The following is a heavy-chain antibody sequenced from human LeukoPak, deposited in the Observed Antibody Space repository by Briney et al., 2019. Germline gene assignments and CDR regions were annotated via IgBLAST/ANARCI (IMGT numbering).Heavy chain of an antibody. CDR2: ITGGHGAT. J-gene: IGHJ4*02. Sequence: GGSLRLSCSASGFNFNTYTLTWVRQAPGKRPEWLSAITGGHGATYYADSVTGRFTISRDYSRNTVYLHMSALRAEDTAVYYCARDRSTDAISEYWGQGILVAVSS. V-gene: IGHV3-23*01. CDR1: GFNFNTYT. D-gene: IGHD1-1*01. CDR3: ARDRSTDAISEY.